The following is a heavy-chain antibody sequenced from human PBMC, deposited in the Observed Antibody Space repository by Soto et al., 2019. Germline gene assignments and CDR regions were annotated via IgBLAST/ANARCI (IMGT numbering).Heavy chain of an antibody. J-gene: IGHJ4*02. Sequence: SVKVSCKTSGFTFSNSAVQWVRQARGQRLEWIGWIIVASGTTNYLQKLQERITITRDTSTNTAYMELSSVTAADTAVYYCARENPGKGASVGYYFDYWGQGTLVTVSS. V-gene: IGHV1-58*01. CDR3: ARENPGKGASVGYYFDY. CDR1: GFTFSNSA. D-gene: IGHD1-26*01. CDR2: IIVASGTT.